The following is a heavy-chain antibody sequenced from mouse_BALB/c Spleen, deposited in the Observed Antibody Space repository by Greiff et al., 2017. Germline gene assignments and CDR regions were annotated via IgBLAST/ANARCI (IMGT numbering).Heavy chain of an antibody. V-gene: IGHV3-8*02. CDR2: ISYSGST. D-gene: IGHD4-1*02. Sequence: EVKVVESGPSLVKPSQTLSLTCSVTGDSITSGYWNWIRKFPGNKLEYMGYISYSGSTYYNPSLKSRISITRDTSKNQYYLQLNSVTTEDTATYYCASPPTGRFAYWGQGTLVTVSA. CDR1: GDSITSGY. J-gene: IGHJ3*01. CDR3: ASPPTGRFAY.